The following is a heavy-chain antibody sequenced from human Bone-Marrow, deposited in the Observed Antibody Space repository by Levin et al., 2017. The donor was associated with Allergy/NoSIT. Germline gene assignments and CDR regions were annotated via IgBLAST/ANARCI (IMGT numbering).Heavy chain of an antibody. CDR3: AKEGSSSTFDD. D-gene: IGHD6-6*01. J-gene: IGHJ4*02. CDR2: ISTFNGNT. Sequence: ASVKVSCKASGYSFTSFAISWVRQAPGQGLEWMGWISTFNGNTVYAQKFQDRVTLTRDTSTGTAYMELRSLRSDDTAVYFCAKEGSSSTFDDWGPGTLVTVSS. V-gene: IGHV1-18*01. CDR1: GYSFTSFA.